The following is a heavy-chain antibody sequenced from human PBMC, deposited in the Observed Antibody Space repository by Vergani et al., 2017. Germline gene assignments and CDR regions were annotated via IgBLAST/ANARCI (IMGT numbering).Heavy chain of an antibody. J-gene: IGHJ4*02. Sequence: EVQLVESGGGLVQPGGSLRLSCAASGFTFSSYEMNWVRQAPGKGLEWVSYISSSGSTIYYADSVKGRFTISRDNAKNSLYLQMNSLRAEDTAVYYCARNNQLPLRRGVRDYWGQGTLVTVSS. D-gene: IGHD2-2*01. CDR3: ARNNQLPLRRGVRDY. V-gene: IGHV3-48*03. CDR2: ISSSGSTI. CDR1: GFTFSSYE.